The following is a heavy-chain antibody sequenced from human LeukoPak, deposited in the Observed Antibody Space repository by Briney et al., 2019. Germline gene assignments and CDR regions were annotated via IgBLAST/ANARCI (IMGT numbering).Heavy chain of an antibody. V-gene: IGHV4-34*01. CDR1: GGSFSGYY. CDR3: ARGRRYYDPFDY. D-gene: IGHD3-22*01. Sequence: PSETLSLTCAVYGGSFSGYYWSWIRQPPGKGLERIGEINHSGSTNYNPSLKSRVTISVDTSKNQFSLKLSSVTAADTAVYYCARGRRYYDPFDYWGQGTLVTVSS. CDR2: INHSGST. J-gene: IGHJ4*02.